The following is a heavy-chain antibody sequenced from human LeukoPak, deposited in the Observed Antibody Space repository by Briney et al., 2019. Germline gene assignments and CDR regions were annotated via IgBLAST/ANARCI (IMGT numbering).Heavy chain of an antibody. CDR3: AKGHDFWSGPLDYMDV. J-gene: IGHJ6*03. CDR2: INGYGSIT. V-gene: IGHV3-74*01. CDR1: GFTFETYW. D-gene: IGHD3-3*01. Sequence: GGSLRLSCAASGFTFETYWMHWVRQAPGKGLEWVSCINGYGSITNYADSVKGRFTISRDNSKNTLYLQMNSLRAEDTAVYYCAKGHDFWSGPLDYMDVWGKGTTVTVSS.